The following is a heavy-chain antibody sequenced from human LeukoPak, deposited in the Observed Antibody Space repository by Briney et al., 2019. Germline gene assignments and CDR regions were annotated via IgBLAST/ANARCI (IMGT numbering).Heavy chain of an antibody. V-gene: IGHV3-74*01. D-gene: IGHD1-7*01. J-gene: IGHJ4*02. CDR3: ARGNYGFDY. CDR2: ILADGTTT. CDR1: GFIFSDYE. Sequence: GGSLRLSCAASGFIFSDYEMYWVRQAPGKGLVWVSRILADGTTTIYADSVKGRFTISRDNAKNTLYLQMNSLRAEDTAAYYCARGNYGFDYWGQGTLVIVSS.